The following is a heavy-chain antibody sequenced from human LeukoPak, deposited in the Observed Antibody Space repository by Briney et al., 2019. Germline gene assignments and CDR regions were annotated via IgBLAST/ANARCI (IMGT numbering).Heavy chain of an antibody. CDR3: AKDSGIVVVPAALDY. D-gene: IGHD2-2*01. CDR1: GFTFDGYA. V-gene: IGHV3-43*02. Sequence: GGSLRLSCAASGFTFDGYAMHWVRQVPGKGLEWVSPISGDGGSTYFADSVKGRFTISRDNRKNSLYLQMNSLRAEDTALYYCAKDSGIVVVPAALDYWGQGTLVTVSS. CDR2: ISGDGGST. J-gene: IGHJ4*02.